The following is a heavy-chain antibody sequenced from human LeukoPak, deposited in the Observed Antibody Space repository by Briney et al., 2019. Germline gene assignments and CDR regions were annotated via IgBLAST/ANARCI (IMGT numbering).Heavy chain of an antibody. CDR2: ITGSGANA. CDR1: GFTFSSHG. J-gene: IGHJ4*02. V-gene: IGHV3-23*01. CDR3: AKSGLNRFDY. D-gene: IGHD2-15*01. Sequence: GETLRLSCAASGFTFSSHGMNWVRQAPGKGLEWVSGITGSGANAYYADSVKGRFTISRDNSKNTLYLQMNSLRAEDTAIYYCAKSGLNRFDYWGQGTLVTVSS.